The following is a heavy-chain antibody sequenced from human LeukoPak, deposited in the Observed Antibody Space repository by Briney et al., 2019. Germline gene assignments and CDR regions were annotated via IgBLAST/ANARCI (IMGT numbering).Heavy chain of an antibody. D-gene: IGHD2-2*01. V-gene: IGHV3-23*01. J-gene: IGHJ4*02. CDR2: ISGSGGST. CDR3: AKGVRSVVVPAAILYY. CDR1: GFTFSSYA. Sequence: GGSLRLSCAASGFTFSSYAMSWVRQAPGKELEWVSAISGSGGSTYYADSVKGRFTISRDNSKNTLYLQMNSLRAEDTAVYYCAKGVRSVVVPAAILYYWGQGTLVTVSS.